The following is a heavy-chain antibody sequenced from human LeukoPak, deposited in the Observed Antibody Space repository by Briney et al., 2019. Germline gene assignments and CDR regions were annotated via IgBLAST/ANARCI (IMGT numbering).Heavy chain of an antibody. D-gene: IGHD6-6*01. J-gene: IGHJ4*02. CDR1: GYSFTSYW. V-gene: IGHV5-51*01. CDR2: IYPGDSDT. CDR3: ARGARIAARPYYFDY. Sequence: GESLKISCKGSGYSFTSYWIGWVRQMPGKGLEWMGIIYPGDSDTRYSPSFQGQVTISADKSISTAYLQWSSLKASDTAMYYCARGARIAARPYYFDYWGQGTLVTVSS.